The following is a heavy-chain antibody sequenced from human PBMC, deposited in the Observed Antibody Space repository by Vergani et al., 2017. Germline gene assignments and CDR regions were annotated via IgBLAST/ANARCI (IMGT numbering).Heavy chain of an antibody. CDR2: ISWNSGAV. CDR3: TKGSVYYHDSAGQGYDPYTGFDL. D-gene: IGHD5-12*01. Sequence: EVDLVESGGGLAQPGGSLRLSCEASGITFWKFGMHWVRQGPGKGLEWVSGISWNSGAVDYADSVRGRFTISRDNAKNSLFLEMNSLRFEDTAVYFCTKGSVYYHDSAGQGYDPYTGFDLWGQGTLVTGSS. J-gene: IGHJ3*01. V-gene: IGHV3-9*01. CDR1: GITFWKFG.